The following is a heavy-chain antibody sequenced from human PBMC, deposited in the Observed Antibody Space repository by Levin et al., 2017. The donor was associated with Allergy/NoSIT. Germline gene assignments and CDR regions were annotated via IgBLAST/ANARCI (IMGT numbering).Heavy chain of an antibody. V-gene: IGHV3-23*01. J-gene: IGHJ4*02. CDR2: ISGSGGST. D-gene: IGHD3-10*01. Sequence: GESLKISCAASGFTFSSYAMSWVRQAPGKGLEWVSAISGSGGSTYYADSVKGRFTISRDNSKNTLYLQMNSLRAEDTAVYYCAKVSMVRGVDYWGQGTLVTVSS. CDR3: AKVSMVRGVDY. CDR1: GFTFSSYA.